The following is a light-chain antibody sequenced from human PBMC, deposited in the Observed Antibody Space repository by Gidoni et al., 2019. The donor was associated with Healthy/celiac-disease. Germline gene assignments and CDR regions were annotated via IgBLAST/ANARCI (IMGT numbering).Light chain of an antibody. CDR1: QGISYY. Sequence: DIHMAQSPSSLSASVGDRVTITCRSSQGISYYFDWYQQKPGKDPTLLIYAAFTLQSGVPSRFSGSGSGTDFTLTISRLQPEDFATYYCQKYNSAPWTFGEGTKVEIK. V-gene: IGKV1-27*01. CDR2: AAF. CDR3: QKYNSAPWT. J-gene: IGKJ1*01.